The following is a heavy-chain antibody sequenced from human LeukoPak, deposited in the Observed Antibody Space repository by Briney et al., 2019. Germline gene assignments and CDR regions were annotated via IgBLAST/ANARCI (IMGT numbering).Heavy chain of an antibody. J-gene: IGHJ4*02. CDR3: AKDSEDGHNWAPFDY. CDR1: RFTFSSYG. D-gene: IGHD5-24*01. Sequence: GGSLRLSCAASRFTFSSYGMHWVRQAPGKGLEWVAFIRYDGSNIYYADSVRGRFTISRDNSKNTLYLQMNTLRAEDTAVYYCAKDSEDGHNWAPFDYWGQGTQVTVSS. CDR2: IRYDGSNI. V-gene: IGHV3-30*02.